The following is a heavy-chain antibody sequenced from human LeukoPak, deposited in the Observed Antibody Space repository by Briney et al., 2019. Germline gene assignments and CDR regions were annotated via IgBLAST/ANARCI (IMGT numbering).Heavy chain of an antibody. Sequence: SETLSLTCSVSGYSISTGYYWGWIRQPPGKGLEWIGNIYHSGKTYYNPSLKSRVTMSVDTSKNQFSLKLSSVTAADTAVYYCARAPGYYDSSGYRPDAFDIWGQGTMVTVSS. CDR3: ARAPGYYDSSGYRPDAFDI. CDR2: IYHSGKT. V-gene: IGHV4-38-2*02. J-gene: IGHJ3*02. CDR1: GYSISTGYY. D-gene: IGHD3-22*01.